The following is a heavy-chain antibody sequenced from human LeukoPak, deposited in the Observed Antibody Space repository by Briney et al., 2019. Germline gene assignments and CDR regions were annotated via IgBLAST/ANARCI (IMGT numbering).Heavy chain of an antibody. Sequence: GGSLRLSCAASGFTFSSYAMGWVRQAPGKGLEWVSAISGSGGSTYYADSVKGRFTISRDNSKNTLYLQMNSLRAEDTAVYYCARDIWVAAAAPFDYWGQGTLVTVSS. D-gene: IGHD6-13*01. CDR2: ISGSGGST. J-gene: IGHJ4*02. V-gene: IGHV3-23*01. CDR3: ARDIWVAAAAPFDY. CDR1: GFTFSSYA.